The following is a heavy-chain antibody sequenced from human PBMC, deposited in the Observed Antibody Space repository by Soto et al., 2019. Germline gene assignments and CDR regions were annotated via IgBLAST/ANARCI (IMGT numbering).Heavy chain of an antibody. CDR3: AKDLPSYTYGRGIFGY. CDR1: GFTFNNYV. Sequence: GGSLRLSCAASGFTFNNYVMSWVRQAPGKGLEWVSGIGGTGGSTYYADSVKGRFTISRDNSKNTLYLQMNSLRAEDTAVYYCAKDLPSYTYGRGIFGYWGHGTLVTVSS. CDR2: IGGTGGST. J-gene: IGHJ4*01. V-gene: IGHV3-23*01. D-gene: IGHD5-18*01.